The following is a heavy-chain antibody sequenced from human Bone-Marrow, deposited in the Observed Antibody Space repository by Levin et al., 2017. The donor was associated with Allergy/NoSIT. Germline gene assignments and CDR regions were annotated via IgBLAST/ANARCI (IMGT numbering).Heavy chain of an antibody. V-gene: IGHV3-9*01. J-gene: IGHJ4*02. D-gene: IGHD6-19*01. CDR2: ISWNSGSM. CDR1: GFTFDYYV. CDR3: VKAMYSSGWYDFDF. Sequence: SLKISCAASGFTFDYYVMHWVRQAPGKGLEWVSGISWNSGSMGYADSVKGRFTISRDNAKNSLYLQMNSLRAEDTALYYCVKAMYSSGWYDFDFWGQGTLVTVSS.